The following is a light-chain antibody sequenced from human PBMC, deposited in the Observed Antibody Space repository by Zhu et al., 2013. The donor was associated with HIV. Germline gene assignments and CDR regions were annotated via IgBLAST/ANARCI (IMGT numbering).Light chain of an antibody. V-gene: IGKV3-15*01. CDR1: QSISTN. CDR2: GAS. J-gene: IGKJ1*01. Sequence: IVLTQSPDLLSVSPGDRATLSCRASQSISTNLAWYQQKPGQPPRLLIFGASTRATGVSARFSGSGSGTDFSLTISRLEAEDSAVYYCQEYATSSTFGQGTKVEIK. CDR3: QEYATSST.